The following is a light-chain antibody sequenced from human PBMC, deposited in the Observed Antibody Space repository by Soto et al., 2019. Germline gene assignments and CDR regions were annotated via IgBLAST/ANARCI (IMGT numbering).Light chain of an antibody. CDR3: QQYYSYST. CDR2: AAS. J-gene: IGKJ1*01. V-gene: IGKV1-8*01. CDR1: QGISSY. Sequence: AILMTQSPSSLSASTGDRVTITCRASQGISSYLAWYQQKPGKAPKLLIYAASTLQSGVPSRFSGSGSGTDFTLTISCLQSEDFATYYCQQYYSYSTFGQGTKV.